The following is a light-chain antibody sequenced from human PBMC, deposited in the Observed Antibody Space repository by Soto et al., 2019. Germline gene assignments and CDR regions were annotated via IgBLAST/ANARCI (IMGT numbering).Light chain of an antibody. Sequence: DIVMTQSPLSLPVTPGEPASISCRSSQSLLHSNGYNYLDWYLQKPGQSPQLLIYLGSNRAYGVPARFSGSGSGTDFTLKLSRVEAEDVGVYYCLQALQTPWTFGQGTKVEIK. V-gene: IGKV2-28*01. CDR3: LQALQTPWT. J-gene: IGKJ1*01. CDR2: LGS. CDR1: QSLLHSNGYNY.